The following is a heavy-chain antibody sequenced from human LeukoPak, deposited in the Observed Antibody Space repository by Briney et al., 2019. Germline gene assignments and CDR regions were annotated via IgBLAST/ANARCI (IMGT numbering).Heavy chain of an antibody. CDR3: TRVSIHGYSDY. CDR2: IFYSGST. Sequence: RSSETLSLTCTVSGGSISSYYWSWIRQPPGKGLEWIGYIFYSGSTKYNPSLKSRVSISVDMSRSQFSLKLNSVTAADTAMYYCTRVSIHGYSDYWGQGTLVTVSS. V-gene: IGHV4-59*01. J-gene: IGHJ4*02. CDR1: GGSISSYY. D-gene: IGHD3-16*02.